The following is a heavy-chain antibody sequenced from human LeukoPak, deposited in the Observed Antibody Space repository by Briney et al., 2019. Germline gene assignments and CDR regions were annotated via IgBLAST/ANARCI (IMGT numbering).Heavy chain of an antibody. CDR1: GASISSGGHC. CDR2: IYYSGST. CDR3: ASALYYYYMDV. V-gene: IGHV4-31*03. Sequence: SETLSLTCTVSGASISSGGHCWSWIRQHPGKGLEWIGYIYYSGSTYYNPSLKSRVTISLDTSKNHFSLKLSSVTAADTAVYYCASALYYYYMDVWGKGTTVTVSS. J-gene: IGHJ6*03.